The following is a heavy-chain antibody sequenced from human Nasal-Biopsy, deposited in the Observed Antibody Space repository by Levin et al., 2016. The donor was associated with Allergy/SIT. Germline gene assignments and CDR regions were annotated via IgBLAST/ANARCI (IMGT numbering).Heavy chain of an antibody. CDR2: INHSGST. J-gene: IGHJ4*02. Sequence: SETLSLTCAVYGGSFSGYYWSWIRQPPGKGLEWIGEINHSGSTNYNPSLKSRVTISVDTSKNQFSLKLSSVTAADTAVYYCASLAYGYEVYFDYWGQGTLVTVSS. CDR3: ASLAYGYEVYFDY. CDR1: GGSFSGYY. V-gene: IGHV4-34*01. D-gene: IGHD5-18*01.